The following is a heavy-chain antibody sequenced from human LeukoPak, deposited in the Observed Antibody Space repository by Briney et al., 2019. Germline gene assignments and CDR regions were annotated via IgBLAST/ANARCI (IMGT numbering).Heavy chain of an antibody. CDR3: AREGEYCSGGSCYTSAFNI. D-gene: IGHD2-15*01. CDR1: GYTFTSYG. CDR2: IIPILGIA. Sequence: SVKVSCKASGYTFTSYGISWVRQAPGQGPEWMGRIIPILGIANYAQKFQGRVTITADKSTSTAYMELSSLRSEDTAVYYCAREGEYCSGGSCYTSAFNIWGQGTMVTVSS. V-gene: IGHV1-69*04. J-gene: IGHJ3*02.